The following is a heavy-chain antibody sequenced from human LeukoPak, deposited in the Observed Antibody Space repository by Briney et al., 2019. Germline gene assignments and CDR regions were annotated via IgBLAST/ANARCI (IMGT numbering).Heavy chain of an antibody. CDR3: ARRGSSWSGVGGDFDY. CDR1: GGSISSSSYY. Sequence: SETLSLTCTVSGGSISSSSYYWGWIRQPPGKGLEWIGSIYYSGSTYYNPSLKSRVTISVDTSKNQFSLKLSSVTAADTAVYYCARRGSSWSGVGGDFDYWGQGTLVTVSS. V-gene: IGHV4-39*01. J-gene: IGHJ4*02. D-gene: IGHD6-13*01. CDR2: IYYSGST.